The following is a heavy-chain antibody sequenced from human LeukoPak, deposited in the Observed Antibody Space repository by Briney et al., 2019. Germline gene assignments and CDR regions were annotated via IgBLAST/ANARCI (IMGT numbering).Heavy chain of an antibody. Sequence: GASVKVSCKASGYTFTRYDINWVRQATGQGLEWMGWMNPNSGNTGYAQKFQGRVTMTRNTSISTAYMELSRLRSEDTAVYYCARAESGSGYYFDYWGQGTLVTVSS. CDR3: ARAESGSGYYFDY. CDR2: MNPNSGNT. J-gene: IGHJ4*02. V-gene: IGHV1-8*01. CDR1: GYTFTRYD. D-gene: IGHD1-26*01.